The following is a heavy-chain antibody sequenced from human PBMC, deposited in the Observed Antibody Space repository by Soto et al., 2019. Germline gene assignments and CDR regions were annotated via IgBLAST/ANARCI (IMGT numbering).Heavy chain of an antibody. CDR2: MNPYTGKA. D-gene: IGHD6-25*01. CDR3: ARRKERSGPNYFDY. V-gene: IGHV1-8*01. J-gene: IGHJ4*02. Sequence: QVQLVQSGAEVKRPGASLKVSCQASGYTFTTYDINWVRQAPGQGLEWMGWMNPYTGKAGYAQKFQGRVTMTRDNSISTAYMELSSLRSEDTAVYYCARRKERSGPNYFDYWGLGTLVTVYS. CDR1: GYTFTTYD.